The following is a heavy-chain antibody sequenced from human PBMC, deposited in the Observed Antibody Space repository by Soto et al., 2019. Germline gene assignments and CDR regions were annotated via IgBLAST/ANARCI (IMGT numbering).Heavy chain of an antibody. D-gene: IGHD3-22*01. J-gene: IGHJ4*02. CDR2: IYYSGST. CDR1: GGSISSGDYY. Sequence: SETLSLTCTGSGGSISSGDYYWSWIRQPPGKGLEWIGYIYYSGSTYYNPSLESRVTISVDTSKNQFSLKLSSVTAADTAVYYCARESRALLNYYDSSGYFDYWGQGTLVTVSS. CDR3: ARESRALLNYYDSSGYFDY. V-gene: IGHV4-30-4*01.